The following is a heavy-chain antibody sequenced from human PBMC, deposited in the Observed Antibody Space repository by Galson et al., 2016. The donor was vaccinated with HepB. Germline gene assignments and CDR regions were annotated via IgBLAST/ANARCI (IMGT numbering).Heavy chain of an antibody. Sequence: SLRLSCAASGFTFSSYNMNWVRQAPGRGLEWVSYISSSSTYIYYTDAVKGRFTISRDNAKNSLYLQMNSLRAEDTAVYYCARDRDRSNWDFDFWGQGTLGTVSS. CDR2: ISSSSTYI. V-gene: IGHV3-21*01. J-gene: IGHJ4*02. CDR3: ARDRDRSNWDFDF. CDR1: GFTFSSYN. D-gene: IGHD1-1*01.